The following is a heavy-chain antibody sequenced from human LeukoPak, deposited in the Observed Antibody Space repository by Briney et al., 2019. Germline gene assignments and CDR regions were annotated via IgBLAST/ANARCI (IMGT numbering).Heavy chain of an antibody. Sequence: SETLSLTCTVSGGSISSYYWSWIRQPPGKGLEWIGRIHTSGSTNYNPSLKSRVIMSVDTSKNQFSLKLNSVTAADTAVYYCARGSMGGSGTSYKDFYYGMDVWGQGTTVTVSS. D-gene: IGHD3-10*01. V-gene: IGHV4-4*07. J-gene: IGHJ6*02. CDR2: IHTSGST. CDR1: GGSISSYY. CDR3: ARGSMGGSGTSYKDFYYGMDV.